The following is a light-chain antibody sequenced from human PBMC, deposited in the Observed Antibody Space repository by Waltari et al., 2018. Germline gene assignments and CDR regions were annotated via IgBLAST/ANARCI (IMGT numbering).Light chain of an antibody. CDR3: ASWDDSLNGHWV. V-gene: IGLV1-44*01. J-gene: IGLJ3*02. Sequence: QSVLTQPPSASGTPGQRVTISCSGTSSHPGNNVVNWYQQVPGTAPKLLIYRNDLRPSVVPDRFSASKSGTSASLAISGLQSEDEAEYYCASWDDSLNGHWVFGGGTKVTVL. CDR2: RND. CDR1: SSHPGNNV.